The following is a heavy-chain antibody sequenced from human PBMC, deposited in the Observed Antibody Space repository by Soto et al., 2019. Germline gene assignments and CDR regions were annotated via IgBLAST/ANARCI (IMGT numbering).Heavy chain of an antibody. J-gene: IGHJ6*02. CDR3: AHRPPYTQIYYYCGMDV. V-gene: IGHV2-5*02. CDR2: IYWDDDK. Sequence: QITLKESGPTLVKPTQTLTLTCTFSGFSLSTSGVGVGWIRQPPGKALEWLALIYWDDDKGYSPSLKSRLTITQDPSKNPVVLTMTNMAPVDTATYYCAHRPPYTQIYYYCGMDVWGQGTAVTVSS. CDR1: GFSLSTSGVG.